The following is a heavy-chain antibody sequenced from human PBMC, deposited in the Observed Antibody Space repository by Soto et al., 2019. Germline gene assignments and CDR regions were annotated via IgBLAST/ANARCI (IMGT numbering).Heavy chain of an antibody. CDR1: GFTFDDYG. Sequence: PGGSLRLSCAASGFTFDDYGMSWVRQAPGKGLEWVSGINWNGGSTGYSDSVKGRFTISRDNAKNSLYLQMNSLRAEDTALYYCATYCSGGSCYSEDAFDIWGQGTMVTVSS. D-gene: IGHD2-15*01. J-gene: IGHJ3*02. CDR2: INWNGGST. CDR3: ATYCSGGSCYSEDAFDI. V-gene: IGHV3-20*04.